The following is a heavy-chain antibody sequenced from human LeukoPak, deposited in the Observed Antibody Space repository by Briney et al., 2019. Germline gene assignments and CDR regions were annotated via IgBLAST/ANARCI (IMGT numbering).Heavy chain of an antibody. CDR1: GGSISTGPYF. J-gene: IGHJ3*02. CDR2: ISTRGST. CDR3: ARDLLRGVTGSWFEAFDI. Sequence: SDTLSLTCTVSGGSISTGPYFWNWLRQPAGKGLEWIGRISTRGSTLYNPSLKSRLTLSIDTSNNQFSLSLNSVTAADTAIYYCARDLLRGVTGSWFEAFDIWGQGTMVTVSS. D-gene: IGHD6-13*01. V-gene: IGHV4-61*02.